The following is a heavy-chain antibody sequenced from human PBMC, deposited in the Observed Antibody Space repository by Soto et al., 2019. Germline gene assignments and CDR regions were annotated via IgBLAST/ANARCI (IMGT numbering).Heavy chain of an antibody. Sequence: QVQLQESGPGLVKPSQTLSLTCTVSGGSISSGGYYWSWIRQHPGKGLEWIGYIYYSGSTYYNPSLRSRVTISEDTAKNQCSLKLSSVPAADTAVYYCARGIKGFPPCSWGQGTLVTVS. D-gene: IGHD2-21*01. CDR3: ARGIKGFPPCS. CDR1: GGSISSGGYY. V-gene: IGHV4-31*03. J-gene: IGHJ5*02. CDR2: IYYSGST.